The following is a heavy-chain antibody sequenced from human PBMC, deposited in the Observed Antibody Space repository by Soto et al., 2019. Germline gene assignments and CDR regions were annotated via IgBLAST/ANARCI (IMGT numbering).Heavy chain of an antibody. D-gene: IGHD3-10*01. CDR3: ARETYYYGSGSPTRYYYYYGMDV. J-gene: IGHJ6*02. CDR1: VFTFSSYG. CDR2: IWYDGSNK. Sequence: LRLSCAASVFTFSSYGMHWVRQAPGKGLEWVAVIWYDGSNKYYADSVKGRFTISRDNSKNTLYLQMNSLRAEDTAVYYCARETYYYGSGSPTRYYYYYGMDVWGQGTTVTVSS. V-gene: IGHV3-33*01.